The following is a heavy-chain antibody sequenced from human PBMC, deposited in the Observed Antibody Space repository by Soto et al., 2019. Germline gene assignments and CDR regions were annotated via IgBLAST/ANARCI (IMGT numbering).Heavy chain of an antibody. J-gene: IGHJ5*01. CDR1: GGSISSGGHH. V-gene: IGHV4-31*03. CDR3: AKAIGIDFSWFDS. Sequence: QVKLQESGPGLVKTSQTLSLTCTVSGGSISSGGHHWSWIRQRPGKGLEWIGYIHHSGNSLYNPSLKCRVAMSVDTSNNQVSLRLTSLTVADTAVYYCAKAIGIDFSWFDSWGQGTLVSVSS. D-gene: IGHD3-3*01. CDR2: IHHSGNS.